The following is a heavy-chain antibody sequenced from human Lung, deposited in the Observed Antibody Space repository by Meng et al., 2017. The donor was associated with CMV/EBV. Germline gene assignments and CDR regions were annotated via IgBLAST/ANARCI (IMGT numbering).Heavy chain of an antibody. CDR1: GNRFSNYW. V-gene: IGHV5-51*01. Sequence: GEXXKISCQVSGNRFSNYWIGWVRQMPGKGLEWMGIIYPGDFDTVYNPSLQGRVTISADRSISTAYLQWSSLKASDSAMYYCVRREYLDTVTGNWGQGTLVTVSS. CDR3: VRREYLDTVTGN. CDR2: IYPGDFDT. D-gene: IGHD4-17*01. J-gene: IGHJ4*02.